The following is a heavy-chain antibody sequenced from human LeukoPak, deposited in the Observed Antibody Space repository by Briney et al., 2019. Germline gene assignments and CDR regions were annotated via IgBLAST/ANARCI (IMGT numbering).Heavy chain of an antibody. D-gene: IGHD1-26*01. V-gene: IGHV3-11*01. J-gene: IGHJ4*02. CDR3: ARDLSGSYYIDY. Sequence: DSVKGRFTISRDNAKNSLYLQMNSLRAEDTAVYYCARDLSGSYYIDYWGQGTLVTVSS.